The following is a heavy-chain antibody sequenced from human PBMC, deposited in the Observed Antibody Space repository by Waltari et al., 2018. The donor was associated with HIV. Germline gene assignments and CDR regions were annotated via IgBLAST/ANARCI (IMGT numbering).Heavy chain of an antibody. V-gene: IGHV1-2*06. J-gene: IGHJ6*02. Sequence: QVQLVQSGAEVRKPGASVKVYCKASGYTFTGYYLHWVRKAPGQGLEGMGRIKPNSGCTNYAQKVQARVTMTRDTSSGAAYMELSSLRPNDTAVYYCARVTTVTGDSYFYYGMDVWGQGTTVTVSS. CDR2: IKPNSGCT. D-gene: IGHD4-17*01. CDR1: GYTFTGYY. CDR3: ARVTTVTGDSYFYYGMDV.